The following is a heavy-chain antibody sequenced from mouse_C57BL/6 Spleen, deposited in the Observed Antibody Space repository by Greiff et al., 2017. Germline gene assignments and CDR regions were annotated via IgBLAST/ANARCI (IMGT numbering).Heavy chain of an antibody. J-gene: IGHJ4*01. CDR1: GFSLTSYG. CDR2: IWSGGST. V-gene: IGHV2-4*01. Sequence: QVQLKESGPGLVQPSQSLSITCTVSGFSLTSYGVHWVRQPPGKGLEWLGVIWSGGSTDYNAAFISRLSISKDNSKSQVFFKMNSLQADDTAIYYCAKIYYDYDGGAMDYWGQGTSVTGSS. CDR3: AKIYYDYDGGAMDY. D-gene: IGHD2-4*01.